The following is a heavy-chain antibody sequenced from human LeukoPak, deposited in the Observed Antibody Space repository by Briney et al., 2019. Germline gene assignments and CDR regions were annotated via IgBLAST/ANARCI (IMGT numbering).Heavy chain of an antibody. CDR1: GYTFTSYA. CDR3: AKQGQWLVHTFDY. Sequence: VASVKVSCKASGYTFTSYAMHWVRQAPGQRLEWMGWINAGNGNTKYSQKFQGRVTITRDTSASTAYMELSSLRSEDTAVYYCAKQGQWLVHTFDYWGQGTLVTVSS. J-gene: IGHJ4*02. D-gene: IGHD6-19*01. V-gene: IGHV1-3*01. CDR2: INAGNGNT.